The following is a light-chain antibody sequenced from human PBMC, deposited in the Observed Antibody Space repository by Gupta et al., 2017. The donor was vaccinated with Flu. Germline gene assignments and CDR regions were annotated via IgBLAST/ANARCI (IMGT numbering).Light chain of an antibody. Sequence: SGSPGERAAETGRASQRTSSSLGRYQHKHGQDPRLVIWGASTGAIGMPARIRGGGCGREFAIDISSLKSGDVGIYYCEQYNKWSGRLFSFGPGTKVDIK. CDR1: QRTSSS. CDR2: GAS. CDR3: EQYNKWSGRLFS. V-gene: IGKV3-15*01. J-gene: IGKJ3*01.